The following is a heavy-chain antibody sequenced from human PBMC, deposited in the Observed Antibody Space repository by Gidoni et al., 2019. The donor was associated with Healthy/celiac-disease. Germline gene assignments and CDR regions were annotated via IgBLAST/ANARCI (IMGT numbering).Heavy chain of an antibody. Sequence: QLQLQQWGAGLLKPSETLSLTCAVYGGSFSGYYWSWIRQPPGKGLEWIGEINHSGSTNYNPALKSRVTISVDTSKNQFSLKLSSVDAADTAVYYCASGGIAAAGTSDAFDIWGQGTMVTVSS. V-gene: IGHV4-34*01. CDR2: INHSGST. CDR1: GGSFSGYY. D-gene: IGHD6-13*01. CDR3: ASGGIAAAGTSDAFDI. J-gene: IGHJ3*02.